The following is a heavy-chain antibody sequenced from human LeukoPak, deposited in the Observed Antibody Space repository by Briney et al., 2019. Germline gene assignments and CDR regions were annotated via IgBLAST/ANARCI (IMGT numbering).Heavy chain of an antibody. V-gene: IGHV4-59*12. J-gene: IGHJ4*02. CDR1: GGSISSYY. CDR2: IYYSGST. Sequence: PSETLSLTCTVSGGSISSYYWSWIRQPPGKGLEWIGYIYYSGSTNYNPSLKSRVTMSVDTSKNQFSLKLSSVTAADTAVYYCARESYSGYDAGLDYWGQGTLVAVSS. CDR3: ARESYSGYDAGLDY. D-gene: IGHD5-12*01.